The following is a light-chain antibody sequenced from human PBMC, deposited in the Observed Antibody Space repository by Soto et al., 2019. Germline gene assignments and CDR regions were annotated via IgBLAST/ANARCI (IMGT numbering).Light chain of an antibody. Sequence: QPVLTQPPSVSGAPGQRVTISCTGRSSNIGAGYDVHWYQQLPGTAPKLLIYGNSNRPSGVTDRFSGSKSGTSASLSITGLQAEDEADYYCQSYDSSLSAFYVFGTGTKLTVL. CDR2: GNS. J-gene: IGLJ1*01. CDR3: QSYDSSLSAFYV. V-gene: IGLV1-40*01. CDR1: SSNIGAGYD.